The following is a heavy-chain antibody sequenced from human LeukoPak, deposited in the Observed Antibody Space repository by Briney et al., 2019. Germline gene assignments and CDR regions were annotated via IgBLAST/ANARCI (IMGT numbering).Heavy chain of an antibody. V-gene: IGHV4-38-2*02. CDR3: ARDSNLGYCIDPLCYSGRY. D-gene: IGHD2-8*01. CDR2: VYRSGST. J-gene: IGHJ4*02. CDR1: GFTFRSYG. Sequence: GTLRLSCAASGFTFRSYGMSWVRQAPGKGLEWIASVYRSGSTYYKSSLKSRVPISVDTSKNQFSLHLTSVTAADTAVYYCARDSNLGYCIDPLCYSGRYWGQGTLVTVSS.